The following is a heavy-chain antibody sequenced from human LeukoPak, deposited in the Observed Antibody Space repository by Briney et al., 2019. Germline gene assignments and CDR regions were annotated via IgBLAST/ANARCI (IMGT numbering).Heavy chain of an antibody. CDR1: GGSISSYY. CDR2: IYYSGST. J-gene: IGHJ3*02. V-gene: IGHV4-59*08. D-gene: IGHD6-13*01. CDR3: ARVRQQGAFDI. Sequence: SETLSLTCTVSGGSISSYYWNWIRQPPGKGLEWIGYIYYSGSTDYSPSLKSRVTISVDTSKNQFSLKLSSVTAADTAVYYCARVRQQGAFDIWGQGTMVTVSS.